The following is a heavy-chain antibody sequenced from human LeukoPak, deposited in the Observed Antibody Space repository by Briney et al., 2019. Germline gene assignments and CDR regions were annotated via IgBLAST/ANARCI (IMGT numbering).Heavy chain of an antibody. CDR3: ATEKYSGSYYVFDY. Sequence: GGSLRLSCAASGFTFSSHAMSWVRQAPGKGLEWVSSISISGGSTYYADSVKGRFTISRDNSKNTLYLQMNSLRAEDTAVYYCATEKYSGSYYVFDYWGQGTLVTVSS. J-gene: IGHJ4*02. V-gene: IGHV3-23*01. D-gene: IGHD1-26*01. CDR2: ISISGGST. CDR1: GFTFSSHA.